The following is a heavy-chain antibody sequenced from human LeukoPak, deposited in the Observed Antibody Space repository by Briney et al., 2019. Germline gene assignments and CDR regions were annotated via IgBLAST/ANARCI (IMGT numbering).Heavy chain of an antibody. CDR2: IYSSDNT. V-gene: IGHV3-66*02. CDR1: GFTVSSNE. Sequence: PGGSLRLSCAASGFTVSSNEMSWVRQAPGKGLEWVSVIYSSDNTYYIDSVKGRFTISRDNSKNTLYLQMNSLRAEDTAVYYCAGRRVLDASFDYWGQGTLVTVSS. CDR3: AGRRVLDASFDY. D-gene: IGHD3-16*01. J-gene: IGHJ4*02.